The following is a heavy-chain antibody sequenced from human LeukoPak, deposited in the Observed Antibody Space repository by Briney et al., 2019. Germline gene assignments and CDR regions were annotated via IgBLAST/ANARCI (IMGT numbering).Heavy chain of an antibody. Sequence: PAGSLRLSCAVSGITLSNYGMSWVRQAPGKGLEWVAGISGSGGRTNYADSVKGRFTISRDSPKNTLYLQMDSLRAEATAVYSCAKRGVVIRVVLVGFHKEAYYFDSWGQGALVTVSS. V-gene: IGHV3-23*01. D-gene: IGHD3-10*01. CDR2: ISGSGGRT. J-gene: IGHJ4*02. CDR1: GITLSNYG. CDR3: AKRGVVIRVVLVGFHKEAYYFDS.